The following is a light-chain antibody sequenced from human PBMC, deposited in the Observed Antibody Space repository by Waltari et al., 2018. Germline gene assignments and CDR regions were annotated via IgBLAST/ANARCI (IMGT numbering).Light chain of an antibody. CDR2: RNN. CDR3: ASWDDSHYV. J-gene: IGLJ1*01. Sequence: QSVLTQPPSASGTPGQRVSISCSGSNSNLGSNYLYWYQQLPGMAPKLLIYRNNQRPSGVPDRFSGSKYGTSASLAISGLRSEDEAVYYCASWDDSHYVFGPVTKVTVL. CDR1: NSNLGSNY. V-gene: IGLV1-47*01.